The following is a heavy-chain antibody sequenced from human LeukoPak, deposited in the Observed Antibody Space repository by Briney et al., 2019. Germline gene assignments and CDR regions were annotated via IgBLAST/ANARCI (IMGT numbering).Heavy chain of an antibody. V-gene: IGHV3-7*03. CDR2: IKQDGSDK. D-gene: IGHD1-26*01. J-gene: IGHJ6*02. CDR1: GFTFSNYW. CDR3: ARYSGSYEVNYYYYYGMDV. Sequence: GGSLRLSCAASGFTFSNYWMSWVRQAPGKGLEWVANIKQDGSDKYYVDSVKGRFTISRDNAKNPLYLQMNSLRAEDTAVYYCARYSGSYEVNYYYYYGMDVWGQGTTVTVSS.